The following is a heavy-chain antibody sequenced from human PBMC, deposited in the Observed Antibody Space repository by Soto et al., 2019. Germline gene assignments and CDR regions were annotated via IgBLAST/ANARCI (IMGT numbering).Heavy chain of an antibody. J-gene: IGHJ6*02. CDR2: ISAYNGNT. CDR1: GYTFTSYG. D-gene: IGHD3-3*01. Sequence: GASVKVSCNASGYTFTSYGISWVRPAPGQGLEWMGWISAYNGNTNYAQKLQGRVTMTTDTSTSTAYMELRSLRSDDTAVYYCAVGVVTPFYYYYGMDVWGQGTTVTVSS. V-gene: IGHV1-18*01. CDR3: AVGVVTPFYYYYGMDV.